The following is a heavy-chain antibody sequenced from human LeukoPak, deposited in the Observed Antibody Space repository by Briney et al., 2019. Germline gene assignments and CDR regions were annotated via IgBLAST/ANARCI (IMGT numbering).Heavy chain of an antibody. J-gene: IGHJ3*02. CDR2: IYYSGST. D-gene: IGHD3-22*01. CDR3: AIAQYYYDPPGAFDI. Sequence: SETLSLTCTVSGGSISSYYWSWIRQPPGKGLEWIGYIYYSGSTNYNPSLKSRVTISVDTSKNQFSLKLSSVTAADTAVYCCAIAQYYYDPPGAFDIWGQGTMVTVSS. CDR1: GGSISSYY. V-gene: IGHV4-59*01.